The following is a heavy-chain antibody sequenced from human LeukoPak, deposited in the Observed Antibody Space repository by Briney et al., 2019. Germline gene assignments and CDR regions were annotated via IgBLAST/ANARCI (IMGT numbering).Heavy chain of an antibody. Sequence: ASVKVSCKASGYTFTSYYMHWVRQATGQGLAWMGWINLNSGGTNYAQKFQGRVTMTRDTSISTTYMELSRLRSDDTAVYYCARGDYYDSSGYYWRLLDYWGQGTLVTVSS. J-gene: IGHJ4*02. CDR1: GYTFTSYY. V-gene: IGHV1-2*02. CDR2: INLNSGGT. D-gene: IGHD3-22*01. CDR3: ARGDYYDSSGYYWRLLDY.